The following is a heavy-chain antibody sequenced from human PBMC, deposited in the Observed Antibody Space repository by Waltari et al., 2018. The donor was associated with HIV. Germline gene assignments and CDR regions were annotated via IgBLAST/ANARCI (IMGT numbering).Heavy chain of an antibody. CDR2: THYRSKWNY. CDR3: ASSPGDGYFYYGMDV. CDR1: GDSISNNRPT. J-gene: IGHJ6*02. D-gene: IGHD2-21*01. Sequence: QVQLQQSGPGLVKPSQTLSLTCAISGDSISNNRPTWHWIRQSPSRGLEWLGRTHYRSKWNYDYAVSVKGRITIEADTSKNQFSLHLNSVTPEDTGVYYCASSPGDGYFYYGMDVWGQGTTVTVSS. V-gene: IGHV6-1*01.